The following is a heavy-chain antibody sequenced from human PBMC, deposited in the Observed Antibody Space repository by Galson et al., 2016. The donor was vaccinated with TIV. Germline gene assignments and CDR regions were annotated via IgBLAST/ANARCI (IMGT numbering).Heavy chain of an antibody. V-gene: IGHV1-24*01. CDR3: ATVAWFPGLSLDN. CDR1: GNSLNELV. D-gene: IGHD2/OR15-2a*01. CDR2: FDPEVSKT. J-gene: IGHJ4*02. Sequence: SVKVSCKVSGNSLNELVIHWVRQAPGKGLEWMGGFDPEVSKTVYAQMLQGRVTMAADTSRHTAYMELGSLRFEDTAVYYCATVAWFPGLSLDNWGQGTLVTVSS.